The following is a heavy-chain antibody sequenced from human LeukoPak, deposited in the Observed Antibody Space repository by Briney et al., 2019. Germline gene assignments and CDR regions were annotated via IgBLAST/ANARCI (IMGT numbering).Heavy chain of an antibody. CDR1: GYTFTSYG. V-gene: IGHV1-18*01. D-gene: IGHD3-22*01. Sequence: ASVKVSCKASGYTFTSYGISWVRQAPGQGLEWMGWISAYNGNTNYAQKLQGRVTMTTDTSTSTAYMELRSLRSDDTAVYYCARVSTYYYDSSGPFDYWGQGTLVTVSP. J-gene: IGHJ4*02. CDR3: ARVSTYYYDSSGPFDY. CDR2: ISAYNGNT.